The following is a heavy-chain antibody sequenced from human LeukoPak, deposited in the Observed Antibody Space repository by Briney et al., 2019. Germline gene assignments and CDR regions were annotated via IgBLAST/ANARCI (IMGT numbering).Heavy chain of an antibody. J-gene: IGHJ4*02. V-gene: IGHV3-30-3*01. CDR2: ISYDGSNK. CDR1: GFTFSSYA. D-gene: IGHD2-15*01. Sequence: GGSLKLSCAASGFTFSSYAMHWVRQAPGKGLEWVAVISYDGSNKYYADSVKGRFTISRDNSKNTLYLQMNSLKTEDTAVYYCTTRGRNWGQGTLVTVSS. CDR3: TTRGRN.